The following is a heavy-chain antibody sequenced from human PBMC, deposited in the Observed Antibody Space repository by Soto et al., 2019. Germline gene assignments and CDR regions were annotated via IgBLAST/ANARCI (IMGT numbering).Heavy chain of an antibody. V-gene: IGHV4-59*01. CDR1: GGSISPYY. CDR2: IYYTEST. D-gene: IGHD7-27*01. Sequence: QVQLQESGPGLVKPSETLSLTCTVSGGSISPYYWNWIRQPPGKGLEWIGYIYYTESTNYSPSLKSGVTMAVDMSKNQLSLTLKSVTAADTAVYYCARDPGFNWGLNYAFELWGQGTVVTV. J-gene: IGHJ3*01. CDR3: ARDPGFNWGLNYAFEL.